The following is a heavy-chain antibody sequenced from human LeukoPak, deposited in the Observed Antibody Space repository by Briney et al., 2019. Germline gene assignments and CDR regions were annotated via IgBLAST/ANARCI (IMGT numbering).Heavy chain of an antibody. CDR3: ARGGRWLQLDY. J-gene: IGHJ4*02. Sequence: PSETLSLTCTVSGGSISSYYWSWIRQPAGKGLEWIGRIYTSGSTNYNPSLNSRGPISLDKSKNQFSLKLSSVTAGDTAVYYCARGGRWLQLDYWGQGTLVTVSS. D-gene: IGHD5-24*01. V-gene: IGHV4-4*07. CDR1: GGSISSYY. CDR2: IYTSGST.